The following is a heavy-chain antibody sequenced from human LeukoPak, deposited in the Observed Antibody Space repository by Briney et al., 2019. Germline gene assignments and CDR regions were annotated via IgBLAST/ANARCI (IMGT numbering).Heavy chain of an antibody. CDR3: ARDDYGVDAFDI. CDR2: IYSGGST. D-gene: IGHD4-17*01. J-gene: IGHJ3*02. Sequence: GGSLRLSCAASGFTVSSNYMSWVRQAPGKGLEWVSVIYSGGSTYYADSVKGRFTISRDNSKNTLYLQMNSLRAEDTAVYYCARDDYGVDAFDIWGQGTMVTVSS. V-gene: IGHV3-66*01. CDR1: GFTVSSNY.